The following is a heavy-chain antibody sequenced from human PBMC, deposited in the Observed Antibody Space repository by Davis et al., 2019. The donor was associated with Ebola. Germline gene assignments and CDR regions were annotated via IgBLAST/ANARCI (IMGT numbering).Heavy chain of an antibody. J-gene: IGHJ4*02. CDR3: ARGYAYCGGDCYSG. CDR2: INHSGST. D-gene: IGHD2-21*02. V-gene: IGHV4-34*01. CDR1: GFTFSSYW. Sequence: ESLKISCAASGFTFSSYWMSWVRQAPGKGLEWIGEINHSGSTNYNPSLKSRVTISVDTSKNQFSLKLSSVTAADTAVYYCARGYAYCGGDCYSGWGQGTLVTVSS.